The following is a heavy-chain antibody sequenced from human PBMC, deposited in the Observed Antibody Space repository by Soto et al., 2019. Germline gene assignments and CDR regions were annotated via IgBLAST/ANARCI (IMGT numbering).Heavy chain of an antibody. J-gene: IGHJ5*02. CDR3: AREADIVATAGSWFDP. D-gene: IGHD5-12*01. CDR1: GYTFTSYY. Sequence: ASVKVSCKASGYTFTSYYMHWVRQAPGQGLEWMGIINPSGGSTSYAQKFQGRVTMTRDTSTSTVYMELSSLRSEDTAVYYCAREADIVATAGSWFDPWGQGTLVTV. CDR2: INPSGGST. V-gene: IGHV1-46*03.